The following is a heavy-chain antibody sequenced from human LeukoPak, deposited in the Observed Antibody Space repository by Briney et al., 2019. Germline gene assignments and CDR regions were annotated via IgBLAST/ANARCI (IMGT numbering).Heavy chain of an antibody. CDR3: ARRPFKYYDILTGSYRSEFDY. CDR1: GGTLNSYA. V-gene: IGHV1-69*13. J-gene: IGHJ4*02. Sequence: ASVKVSCKASGGTLNSYAVNWVRQAPGQGLEWMGGIIPISGTPNSAQKFQDRVTITADESTSTVYMELSSLRSEDTAVYYCARRPFKYYDILTGSYRSEFDYWGQGTLVTVSS. CDR2: IIPISGTP. D-gene: IGHD3-9*01.